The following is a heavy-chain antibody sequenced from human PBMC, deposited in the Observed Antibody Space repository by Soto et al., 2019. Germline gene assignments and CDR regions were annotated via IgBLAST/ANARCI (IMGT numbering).Heavy chain of an antibody. J-gene: IGHJ4*02. CDR3: ARSTPIVATSRFDY. CDR2: IIPILGIA. Sequence: SVKVSCKASGGTFSSYTISWVRQAPGQGLEWMGRIIPILGIANYAQKFQGRVTITADKSTSTAYMELSSLRSEDTAVYYCARSTPIVATSRFDYWGQGTLVTVSS. D-gene: IGHD5-12*01. CDR1: GGTFSSYT. V-gene: IGHV1-69*02.